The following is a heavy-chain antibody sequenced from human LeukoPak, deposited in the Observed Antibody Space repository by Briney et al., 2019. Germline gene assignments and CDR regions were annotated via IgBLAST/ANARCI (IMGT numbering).Heavy chain of an antibody. D-gene: IGHD3-22*01. CDR1: GGSTSSYY. Sequence: SSETLSLTCTVSGGSTSSYYWSWIRQPAGKGLEWIGGIYISGSTNYNPSLKSRVTISVDTSKNQFSLKLSSVTAADTAVYYCARARNYYDSSDHYYEGDAFDIWGQGTMVTVSS. CDR3: ARARNYYDSSDHYYEGDAFDI. V-gene: IGHV4-4*07. CDR2: IYISGST. J-gene: IGHJ3*02.